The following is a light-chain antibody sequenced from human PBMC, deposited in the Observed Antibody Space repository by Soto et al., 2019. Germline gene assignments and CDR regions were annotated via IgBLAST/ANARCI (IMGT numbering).Light chain of an antibody. J-gene: IGLJ1*01. V-gene: IGLV2-23*01. CDR2: EGS. CDR1: SSDVGSYNL. Sequence: QSVLTQPASVSGSPGQSITISCTETSSDVGSYNLFSWYQQHPGKAPKLMIYEGSKRPSGVSNRFSGSKSGNTASLTISGFQAEDEADYYCCSYAGSSTPYVFGTGSKVTVL. CDR3: CSYAGSSTPYV.